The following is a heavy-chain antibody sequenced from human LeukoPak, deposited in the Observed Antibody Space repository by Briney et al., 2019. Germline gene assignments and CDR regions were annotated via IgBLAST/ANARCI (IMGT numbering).Heavy chain of an antibody. D-gene: IGHD3-22*01. Sequence: ASVKVSCKASGYSLTSYGISWVRQAPGQGLEWMGWITAHNENTYYTQKFQDRVTLTTDTSTSTAYMELRSLTSDDTAVYYCAREVPYDTSRYYQPFDYWGQGTLVTVSS. CDR2: ITAHNENT. J-gene: IGHJ4*02. CDR1: GYSLTSYG. V-gene: IGHV1-18*01. CDR3: AREVPYDTSRYYQPFDY.